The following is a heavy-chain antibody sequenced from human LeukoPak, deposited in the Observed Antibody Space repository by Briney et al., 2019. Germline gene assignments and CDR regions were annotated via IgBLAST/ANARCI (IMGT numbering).Heavy chain of an antibody. CDR2: ISYDGSNK. D-gene: IGHD3-9*01. J-gene: IGHJ5*02. CDR3: ARELRYFDWSTNNWFDP. Sequence: GGSLRLSCAASGFTFSSYAMHWVRQAPGKGLEWVAVISYDGSNKYYADSVKGRFTISRDNSKNTLYLQMNSLRAEDTAVYYCARELRYFDWSTNNWFDPWGQGTLVTVSS. CDR1: GFTFSSYA. V-gene: IGHV3-30-3*01.